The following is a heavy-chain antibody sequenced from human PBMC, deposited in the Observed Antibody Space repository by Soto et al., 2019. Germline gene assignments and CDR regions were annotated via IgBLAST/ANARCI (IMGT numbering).Heavy chain of an antibody. CDR3: ASDYGGNVYTY. CDR2: IIPIFGTA. D-gene: IGHD4-17*01. V-gene: IGHV1-69*13. J-gene: IGHJ4*02. Sequence: SVNVSFKAAGGTFSSYSISWVRQAPGQLLEFMGGIIPIFGTANYAHKFQGRVTITADESTSTAYMELSSLRSEDTAVYYCASDYGGNVYTYWGQGTLVTVPQ. CDR1: GGTFSSYS.